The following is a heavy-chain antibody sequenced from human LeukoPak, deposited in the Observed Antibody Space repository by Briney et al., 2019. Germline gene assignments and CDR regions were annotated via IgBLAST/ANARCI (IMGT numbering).Heavy chain of an antibody. J-gene: IGHJ4*02. CDR3: ARDLSPVVRASPMGY. V-gene: IGHV3-30*03. CDR1: GFTFSTYG. Sequence: GTSLRLSCAASGFTFSTYGMHWVRQAPGKGLEWVALITYDGYYKYYSDSVKGRFTISSDTSKNTLSLQMNSLRAEDTAVYYCARDLSPVVRASPMGYWGQGTLVTVSS. CDR2: ITYDGYYK. D-gene: IGHD3-10*01.